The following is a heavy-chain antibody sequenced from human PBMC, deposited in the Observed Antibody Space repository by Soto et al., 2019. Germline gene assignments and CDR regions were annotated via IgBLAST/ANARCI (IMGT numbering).Heavy chain of an antibody. CDR1: GYSFTSYW. Sequence: PGESLKISCKGSGYSFTSYWIGWVRQMPGKGLEWMGIIYPGDSDTRYSPSFQGQVTISADKSISTAYLLWSSLKASDNAMYYCARRLYCSGGSCYSYYYYGMDVWGQGTTVTVSS. CDR3: ARRLYCSGGSCYSYYYYGMDV. J-gene: IGHJ6*02. V-gene: IGHV5-51*01. D-gene: IGHD2-15*01. CDR2: IYPGDSDT.